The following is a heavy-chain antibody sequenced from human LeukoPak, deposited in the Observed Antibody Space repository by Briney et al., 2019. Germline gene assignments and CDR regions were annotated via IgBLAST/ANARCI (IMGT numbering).Heavy chain of an antibody. CDR3: ARGRYGSGSYYDDY. D-gene: IGHD3-10*01. J-gene: IGHJ4*02. Sequence: SETLSLTCAVYGGSFSGYYWSWIRQPPGKGLEWIGEINHSGSTNYNPSLKSRVTISVDTSKNQFSLKLSSVTAADTAVYYGARGRYGSGSYYDDYWGQGTLVTVSS. CDR1: GGSFSGYY. V-gene: IGHV4-34*01. CDR2: INHSGST.